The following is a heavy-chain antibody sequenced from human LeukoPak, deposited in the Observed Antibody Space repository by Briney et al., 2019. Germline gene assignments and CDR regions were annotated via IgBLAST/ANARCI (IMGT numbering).Heavy chain of an antibody. J-gene: IGHJ4*02. CDR2: IYYTGRT. Sequence: PSGTLSLTCTVSGGSISTYSWSWIRQPPGKGLEWIGYIYYTGRTSYNPSLKSRVTISVDTSKNQFSLKSSSVTAADTAMYYCARGYSGTYLTVGYWGQGTLVTVSS. CDR3: ARGYSGTYLTVGY. V-gene: IGHV4-59*01. CDR1: GGSISTYS. D-gene: IGHD1-26*01.